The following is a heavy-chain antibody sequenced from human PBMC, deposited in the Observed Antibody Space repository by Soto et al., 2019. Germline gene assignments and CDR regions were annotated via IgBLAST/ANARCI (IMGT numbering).Heavy chain of an antibody. CDR3: ARAQRITMIVVVIPY. CDR1: GGTFSSYA. Sequence: GASVKVSCKASGGTFSSYAISWVRQAPGQGLEWMGGIIPIFGTANYAQKFQGRVTMTRDASTSTVYMELSSLRSEDTAVYYCARAQRITMIVVVIPYWGQGTLVTVSS. CDR2: IIPIFGTA. V-gene: IGHV1-69*05. J-gene: IGHJ4*02. D-gene: IGHD3-22*01.